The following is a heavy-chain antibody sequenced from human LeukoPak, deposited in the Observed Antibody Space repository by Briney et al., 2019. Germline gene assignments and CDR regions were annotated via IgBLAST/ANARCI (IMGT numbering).Heavy chain of an antibody. V-gene: IGHV3-23*01. J-gene: IGHJ4*02. CDR3: AKGLVGATVPPDY. CDR2: ISGSGGST. CDR1: GFTFSSYA. Sequence: GGSLRLSCAASGFTFSSYAMSWVRQAPGEGLEWVSAISGSGGSTYYADSVKGRFTISRDNSKNTLYLQMNSLRAEDTAVYYCAKGLVGATVPPDYWGQGTLVTVSS. D-gene: IGHD1-26*01.